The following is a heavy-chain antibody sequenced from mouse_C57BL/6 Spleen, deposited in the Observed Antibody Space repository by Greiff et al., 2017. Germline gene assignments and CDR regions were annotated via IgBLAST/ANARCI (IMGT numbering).Heavy chain of an antibody. J-gene: IGHJ2*01. CDR2: IYPGDGDT. Sequence: VQLQQSGAELVKPGASVKISCKASGYAFSSYWMNWVKQRPGKGLEWIGQIYPGDGDTNYNGKFKGKATLTADKSSSTAYMQLSSLTSADSAVYYCARDDYGSSYDFDYWGQGTTLTVSS. V-gene: IGHV1-80*01. CDR1: GYAFSSYW. CDR3: ARDDYGSSYDFDY. D-gene: IGHD1-1*01.